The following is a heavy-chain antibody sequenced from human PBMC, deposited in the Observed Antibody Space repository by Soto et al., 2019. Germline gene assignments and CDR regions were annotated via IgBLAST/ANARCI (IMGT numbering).Heavy chain of an antibody. CDR3: ESEARSCQS. V-gene: IGHV1-46*01. Sequence: WVRQAPGQGLEWMGIINPSGGSTSYAQKFQGRVTMTRDTSTSTVYMELSSLIFEDKHVSSCESEARSCQSWGQGLLVT. CDR2: INPSGGST. D-gene: IGHD4-17*01. J-gene: IGHJ5*02.